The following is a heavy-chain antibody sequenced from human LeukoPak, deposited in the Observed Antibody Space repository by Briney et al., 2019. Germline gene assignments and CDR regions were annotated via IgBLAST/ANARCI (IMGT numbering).Heavy chain of an antibody. CDR2: INPNSGGT. CDR1: GYTFTGYY. D-gene: IGHD2-2*01. CDR3: ARVPAAISGADFDY. Sequence: ASVKVSCKASGYTFTGYYMHWVRQAPGQGVEGMGWINPNSGGTNYAQKFQGRVTMTRDTAISTAYMELSRLRSEDTAVYYCARVPAAISGADFDYWGQGTLVTVSS. J-gene: IGHJ4*02. V-gene: IGHV1-2*02.